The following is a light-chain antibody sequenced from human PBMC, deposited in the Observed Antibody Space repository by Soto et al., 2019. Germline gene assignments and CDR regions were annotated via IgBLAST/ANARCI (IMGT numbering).Light chain of an antibody. CDR2: WAS. V-gene: IGKV4-1*01. CDR1: QSVLYSSNNKNY. Sequence: DIVMTQSPDSLAVSLGERATINCKPSQSVLYSSNNKNYLAWYQQKPGQPPKLLIYWASTRESGVPDRFSGGGSGTDFTLTISSLQAEDVAVYYCQQYYSTPLTFGGGTKVDIK. J-gene: IGKJ4*01. CDR3: QQYYSTPLT.